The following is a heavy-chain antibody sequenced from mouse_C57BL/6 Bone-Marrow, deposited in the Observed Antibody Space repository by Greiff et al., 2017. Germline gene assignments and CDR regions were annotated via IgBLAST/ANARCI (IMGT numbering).Heavy chain of an antibody. CDR3: ALSQSSTRVSSEVLYAMDY. Sequence: QVQLQQPGAELVMPGASVKLSCKASGYTFTSYWMHWVKQRPGQGLEWIGEIDPSDSYTNYNQKFKGKSTLTVDQSSRTAYLQLSSLTSEGCAVYDCALSQSSTRVSSEVLYAMDYWGQGTSVTVSS. CDR1: GYTFTSYW. J-gene: IGHJ4*01. D-gene: IGHD1-3*01. CDR2: IDPSDSYT. V-gene: IGHV1-69*01.